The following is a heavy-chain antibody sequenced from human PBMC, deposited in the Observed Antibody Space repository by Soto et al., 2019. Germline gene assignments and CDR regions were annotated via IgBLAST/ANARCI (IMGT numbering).Heavy chain of an antibody. CDR2: IYYSGST. CDR1: GGSLSGYY. V-gene: IGHV4-59*01. Sequence: SETLSLTCVVSGGSLSGYYWSWIRQPPGKGLEWIGYIYYSGSTNYNPSLKSRVTMSVDTSKNQFSLKLSSVTAADTAVYYCAGTWGSTNDYWGRGTLVTVSS. D-gene: IGHD3-16*01. J-gene: IGHJ4*02. CDR3: AGTWGSTNDY.